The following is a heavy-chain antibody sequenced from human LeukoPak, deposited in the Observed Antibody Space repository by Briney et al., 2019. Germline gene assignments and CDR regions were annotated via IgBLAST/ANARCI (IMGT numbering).Heavy chain of an antibody. CDR3: ARGYGLDS. CDR1: VFTFNNYW. D-gene: IGHD3-10*01. V-gene: IGHV3-7*01. Sequence: GGSLRLSCAASVFTFNNYWMSWVRQAPGKGLEWVANIKQDGTEKYYVVSVKGRFTISRDNAKNSLYLQMNSLRAEDTAVYYCARGYGLDSWGQGTLVTVSS. J-gene: IGHJ4*02. CDR2: IKQDGTEK.